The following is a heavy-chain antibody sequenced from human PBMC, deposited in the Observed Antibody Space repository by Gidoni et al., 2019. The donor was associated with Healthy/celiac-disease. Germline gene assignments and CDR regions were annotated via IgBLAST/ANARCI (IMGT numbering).Heavy chain of an antibody. Sequence: EVQLVESGGGLVQPGWSLRLSCAASGFTFGSHWMSWVRQAPGKGLEWVANIKQDGREKDYVDSVKGRFTISRDNAKNSLYLQMNSLRAEDTAVYYCARVSGLPYYYYGMDVWGQGTTVTVSS. J-gene: IGHJ6*02. CDR3: ARVSGLPYYYYGMDV. D-gene: IGHD5-12*01. V-gene: IGHV3-7*01. CDR1: GFTFGSHW. CDR2: IKQDGREK.